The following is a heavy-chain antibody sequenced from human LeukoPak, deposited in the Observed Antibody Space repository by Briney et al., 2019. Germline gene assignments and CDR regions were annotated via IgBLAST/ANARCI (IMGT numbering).Heavy chain of an antibody. CDR3: ARGVSSAEALFDY. CDR2: ISSSGSTI. Sequence: PGGSLRLSCAASGFTFSDYYMGWIRQAPGKGLEWVSYISSSGSTIYYADSVKGRFTISRDNAKNSLYLQMNSLRAEDTAVYYRARGVSSAEALFDYWGQGTLVTVSS. D-gene: IGHD6-13*01. CDR1: GFTFSDYY. V-gene: IGHV3-11*01. J-gene: IGHJ4*02.